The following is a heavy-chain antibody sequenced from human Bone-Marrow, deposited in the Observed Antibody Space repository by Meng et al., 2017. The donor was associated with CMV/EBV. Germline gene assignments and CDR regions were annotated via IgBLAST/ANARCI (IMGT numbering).Heavy chain of an antibody. D-gene: IGHD2/OR15-2a*01. CDR1: GYTFTSYD. J-gene: IGHJ6*02. CDR3: ARSRVLSTSTSRPPTYGMDV. V-gene: IGHV1-69*10. CDR2: VIPMVGRT. Sequence: SVKVSCKASGYTFTSYDINWVRQAPGQGLEWMGGVIPMVGRTNYGQKFQGRVTITADKSATTAHMELHSLKSEDTAVYYCARSRVLSTSTSRPPTYGMDVWGQGTTVTVSS.